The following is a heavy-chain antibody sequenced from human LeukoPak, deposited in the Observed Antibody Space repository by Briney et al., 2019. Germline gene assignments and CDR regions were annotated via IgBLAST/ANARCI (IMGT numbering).Heavy chain of an antibody. CDR1: GFTFSSYG. D-gene: IGHD3-10*01. J-gene: IGHJ2*01. CDR2: ISGSGGST. Sequence: GGSLRLSCAASGFTFSSYGMHWVRQAPGKGLEWVSAISGSGGSTYYADSVKGRFTIPRDNSKNTLYLQMNSLRAEDTAVYYCAKTPRGLYYYDRHFDPWGHGTLVTVSS. V-gene: IGHV3-23*01. CDR3: AKTPRGLYYYDRHFDP.